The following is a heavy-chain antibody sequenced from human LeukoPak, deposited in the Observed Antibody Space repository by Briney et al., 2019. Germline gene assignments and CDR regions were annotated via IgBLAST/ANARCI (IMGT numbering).Heavy chain of an antibody. CDR1: GGSISSYY. V-gene: IGHV4-59*01. CDR3: ARFEGPYGSGSIDY. CDR2: IYYSGST. Sequence: SETLSLTCTVPGGSISSYYWSWIRQPPGKGLEGIGYIYYSGSTNYNPSLKSRVTISVDTSKNQFSLKLSSVTAADTAVYYCARFEGPYGSGSIDYWGQGTLVTVSS. D-gene: IGHD3-10*01. J-gene: IGHJ4*02.